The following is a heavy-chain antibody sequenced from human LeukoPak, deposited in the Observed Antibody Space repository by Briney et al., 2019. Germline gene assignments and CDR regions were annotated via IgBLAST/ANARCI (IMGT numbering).Heavy chain of an antibody. V-gene: IGHV3-21*01. J-gene: IGHJ4*02. CDR3: ARGGTTFEH. CDR2: ISSSSRYI. CDR1: GFTFSSYN. Sequence: GGSLRLSCVASGFTFSSYNMNWVRQAPGKGLEWVSSISSSSRYIYYTDSVKGRFTISRDNAKNSLYLQMNSLRAEDTAVYYCARGGTTFEHWGQGTLVTVSS. D-gene: IGHD1-1*01.